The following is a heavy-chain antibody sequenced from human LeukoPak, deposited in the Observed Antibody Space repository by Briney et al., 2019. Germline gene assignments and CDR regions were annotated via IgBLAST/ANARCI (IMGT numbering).Heavy chain of an antibody. CDR2: IIPILGIA. CDR1: GGTFSSYA. V-gene: IGHV1-69*04. D-gene: IGHD5-18*01. J-gene: IGHJ4*02. CDR3: AREWIQLWFNY. Sequence: SVKVSCKASGGTFSSYAISWVRQAPGQGLEWMGRIIPILGIANYAQKFQGRVTIAADKSTSTASMELSSLRSEDTAVYYCAREWIQLWFNYWGQGTLVTVSS.